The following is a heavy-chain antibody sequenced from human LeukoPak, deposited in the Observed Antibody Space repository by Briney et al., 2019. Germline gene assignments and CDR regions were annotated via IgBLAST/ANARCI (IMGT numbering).Heavy chain of an antibody. CDR2: IIPIFGTA. CDR1: GGTFSSYA. CDR3: ARVRSYYDSRGAFDI. J-gene: IGHJ3*02. V-gene: IGHV1-69*05. Sequence: ASVKVSCKASGGTFSSYAISWVRQTPGQGLEWMGGIIPIFGTANYAQKFQGRVTITTDESTSTAYMELSSLRAEDTAVYYCARVRSYYDSRGAFDIWGQGTMVTVSS. D-gene: IGHD3-22*01.